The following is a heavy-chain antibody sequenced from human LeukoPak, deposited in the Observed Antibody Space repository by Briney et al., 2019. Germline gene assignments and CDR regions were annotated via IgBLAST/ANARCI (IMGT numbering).Heavy chain of an antibody. CDR2: ISYDGSNK. CDR3: AKDRHNKYQLPRYYYYGMDV. D-gene: IGHD2-2*01. CDR1: GFTFSSYG. J-gene: IGHJ6*02. Sequence: GGSLRLSCAASGFTFSSYGVHWVRQAPGKGLEWVAVISYDGSNKYYADSVKGRFTISRDNSKNTLYLQMNSLRAEDTAVYYCAKDRHNKYQLPRYYYYGMDVWGQGTTVTVSS. V-gene: IGHV3-30*18.